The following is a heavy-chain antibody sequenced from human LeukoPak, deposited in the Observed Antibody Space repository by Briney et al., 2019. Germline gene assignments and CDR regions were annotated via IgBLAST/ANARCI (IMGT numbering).Heavy chain of an antibody. D-gene: IGHD7-27*01. J-gene: IGHJ4*02. CDR3: AKDGNWARFEN. CDR2: ITGSGGTT. CDR1: GFAFSNYG. V-gene: IGHV3-23*01. Sequence: GGSLRLSCAASGFAFSNYGMNWVRQAPGKGLEWISGITGSGGTTYYADSVKGRFTISRDNSKNTLYLQMNSPRAEDTAAYYCAKDGNWARFENWGQGTLVTVSS.